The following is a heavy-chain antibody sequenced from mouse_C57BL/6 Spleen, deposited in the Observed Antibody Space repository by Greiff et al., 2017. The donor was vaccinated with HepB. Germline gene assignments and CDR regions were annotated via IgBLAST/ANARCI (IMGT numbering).Heavy chain of an antibody. CDR2: ISSGGSYT. J-gene: IGHJ2*01. CDR1: GFTFSSYG. CDR3: ARQVSYFDY. D-gene: IGHD6-2*01. Sequence: VQLQESGGDLVKPGGSLKLSCAASGFTFSSYGMSWVRQTPDKRLEWVATISSGGSYTYYPDSVKGRFTISRDNAKNTLYLQMSSLKSEDTAMYYCARQVSYFDYWGQGTTLTVSS. V-gene: IGHV5-6*01.